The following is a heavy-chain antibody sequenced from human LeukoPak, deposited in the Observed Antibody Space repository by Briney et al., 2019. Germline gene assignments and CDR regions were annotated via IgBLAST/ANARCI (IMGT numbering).Heavy chain of an antibody. V-gene: IGHV3-11*03. Sequence: GGSLRLSCAASGFTFSDYYMSWIRQAPGKGLEWVSYISSSSSYTNYADSVKGRFTISRDNAKNSLYLQMNSLRAEDTAVYYCAGLRLHANLAGLMYTGYADYWGQGTLVTVSS. D-gene: IGHD5-12*01. CDR2: ISSSSSYT. CDR3: AGLRLHANLAGLMYTGYADY. J-gene: IGHJ4*02. CDR1: GFTFSDYY.